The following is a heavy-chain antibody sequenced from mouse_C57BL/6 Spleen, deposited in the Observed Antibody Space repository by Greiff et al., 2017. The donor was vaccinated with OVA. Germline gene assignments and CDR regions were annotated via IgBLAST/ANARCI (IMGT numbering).Heavy chain of an antibody. D-gene: IGHD1-1*02. CDR1: GFTFSSYA. Sequence: VKLVESGGGLVKPGGSLKLSCAASGFTFSSYAMSWVRQTPEKRLEWVATISDGGSYTYYPDNVKGRFTISRDNAKNNLYLQMSHLKSEDTAMYYCARGGSSYYFDYWGQGTTLTVSS. CDR2: ISDGGSYT. CDR3: ARGGSSYYFDY. J-gene: IGHJ2*01. V-gene: IGHV5-4*03.